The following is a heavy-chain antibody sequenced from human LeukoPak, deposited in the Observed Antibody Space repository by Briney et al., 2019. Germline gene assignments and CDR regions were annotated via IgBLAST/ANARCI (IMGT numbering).Heavy chain of an antibody. CDR3: ATRQQMVLY. D-gene: IGHD6-13*01. J-gene: IGHJ4*02. V-gene: IGHV3-23*01. CDR1: GFTFSSYA. Sequence: PGGSLRLSCAASGFTFSSYAMSWVRQAPGKGPEWVSGISGSGDTTDYADSVKGRFTISRANSKSTLYLQMNSLRAEDTAVYYCATRQQMVLYWGQGTLVTVSS. CDR2: ISGSGDTT.